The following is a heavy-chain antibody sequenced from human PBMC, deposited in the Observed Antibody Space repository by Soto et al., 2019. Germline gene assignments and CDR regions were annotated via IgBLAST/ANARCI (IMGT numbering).Heavy chain of an antibody. CDR2: ISYDGSNK. CDR1: GFTFSSYG. CDR3: AKNHVARWLHILSGY. V-gene: IGHV3-30*18. J-gene: IGHJ4*02. Sequence: GGSLRLSCAASGFTFSSYGMHWVRQAPGKGLEWVAVISYDGSNKYYAVSVKGRFTISRDNSKNTLYLQMISLRAEDTAVYYCAKNHVARWLHILSGYWGQGPLVTVSS. D-gene: IGHD5-12*01.